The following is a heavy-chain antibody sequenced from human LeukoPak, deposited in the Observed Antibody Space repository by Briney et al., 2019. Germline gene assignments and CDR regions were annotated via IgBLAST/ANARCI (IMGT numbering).Heavy chain of an antibody. CDR2: IYYSGST. V-gene: IGHV4-59*08. D-gene: IGHD4-23*01. J-gene: IGHJ4*02. CDR1: GGSISSYY. Sequence: SETLSLTCTVSGGSISSYYWSWIRQPPGKGLEWIGYIYYSGSTDYNPSLKGRVTISVDTSKNQFSLKLSSVTAADTAVYYCARRRWELRNFDYWGQGTLVTVSS. CDR3: ARRRWELRNFDY.